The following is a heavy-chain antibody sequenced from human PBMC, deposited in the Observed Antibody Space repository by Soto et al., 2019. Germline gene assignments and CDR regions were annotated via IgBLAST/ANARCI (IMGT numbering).Heavy chain of an antibody. CDR2: ISDNGDDK. J-gene: IGHJ4*02. D-gene: IGHD2-2*02. Sequence: GGSLRLSCAASGFIFNKYAMTWVRQAPGKGLEWVSTISDNGDDKYYADSLKGRFTISRDNSNNMVYIQMNSLRAEDTAIYYCTKLSPDTSYRQIDSWGQGTLVTVSS. CDR1: GFIFNKYA. V-gene: IGHV3-23*01. CDR3: TKLSPDTSYRQIDS.